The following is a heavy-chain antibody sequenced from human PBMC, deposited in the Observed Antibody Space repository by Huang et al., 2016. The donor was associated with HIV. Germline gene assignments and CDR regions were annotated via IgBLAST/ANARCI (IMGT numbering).Heavy chain of an antibody. J-gene: IGHJ4*02. CDR3: GRASAYREYGADF. V-gene: IGHV3-7*04. CDR2: IRTDGVET. D-gene: IGHD4-17*01. CDR1: GFTFGHYW. Sequence: MVESGGGLVQPGGSLRLSCSASGFTFGHYWMTWVRQAPGKGMQWLTNIRTDGVETYDAAAGRGRLTTSRDNARNSVYLQMDNLRVDDTAVYYCGRASAYREYGADFWGQGTLVTVSS.